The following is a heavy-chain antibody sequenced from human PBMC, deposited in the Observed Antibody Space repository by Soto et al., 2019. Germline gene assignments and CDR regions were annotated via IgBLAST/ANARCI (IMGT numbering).Heavy chain of an antibody. V-gene: IGHV4-34*01. CDR2: INHSGST. CDR3: ARGRRQQLVRSQYNWFDP. Sequence: QVQLQQWGAGLLKPSETLSLTYAVYGGSFSDYYWSWIRQPPGKGLEWIGEINHSGSTNYNPSFKSRVTISVDTSKNQFPLKLSSVTAADTAVYYCARGRRQQLVRSQYNWFDPWGQGTLVTVSS. J-gene: IGHJ5*02. CDR1: GGSFSDYY. D-gene: IGHD6-13*01.